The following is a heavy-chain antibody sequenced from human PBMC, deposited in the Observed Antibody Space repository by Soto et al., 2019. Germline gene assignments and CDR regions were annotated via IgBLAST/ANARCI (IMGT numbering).Heavy chain of an antibody. CDR1: GGTFSSYA. D-gene: IGHD2-21*02. Sequence: QVQLVQSGGEVKMPGSSVKVSCKASGGTFSSYAISWVRQAPGQGLEWMGGIIPIFGTANYAQKFQGRVTITADKSTSTAYMELSSLRSEDTAVYYCARDLCGGGCSTFDYWGQGTLVTVSS. J-gene: IGHJ4*02. CDR2: IIPIFGTA. V-gene: IGHV1-69*06. CDR3: ARDLCGGGCSTFDY.